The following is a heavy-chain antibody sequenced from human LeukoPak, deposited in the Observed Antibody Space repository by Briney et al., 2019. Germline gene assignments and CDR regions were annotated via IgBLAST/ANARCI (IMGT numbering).Heavy chain of an antibody. CDR1: GASITTYS. D-gene: IGHD2-21*02. V-gene: IGHV4-4*08. CDR3: ARWDERDWAYGT. Sequence: SETLSLTFIVSGASITTYSWNWLRQSPGKGLEWIGYFSIGGATDYTSSLRSRVTISRDTSKNQLSLKLTSVTAADTAVYYCARWDERDWAYGTWGPGMLVTVSS. CDR2: FSIGGAT. J-gene: IGHJ5*02.